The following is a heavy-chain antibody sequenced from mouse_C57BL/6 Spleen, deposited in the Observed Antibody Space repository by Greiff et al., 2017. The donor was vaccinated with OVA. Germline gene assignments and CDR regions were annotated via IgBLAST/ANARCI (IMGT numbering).Heavy chain of an antibody. CDR3: ARDSLITTVPAWFAY. CDR1: GYSFTDYN. CDR2: INPNYGTT. J-gene: IGHJ3*01. D-gene: IGHD1-1*01. V-gene: IGHV1-39*01. Sequence: EVQLQQSGPELVKPGASVKISCKASGYSFTDYNMNWVKQSNGKSLEWIGVINPNYGTTSYNQKFKGKATLTVDQSSSTAYMQLNRLTSEYSAVNYGARDSLITTVPAWFAYWGQGTLVTVSA.